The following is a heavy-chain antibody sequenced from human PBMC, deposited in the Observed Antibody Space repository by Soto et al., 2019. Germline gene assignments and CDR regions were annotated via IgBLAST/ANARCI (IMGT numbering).Heavy chain of an antibody. CDR2: IYYSGST. Sequence: SETLSLTCTVSGGSISSSSYYWGWIRQPPGKGLEWIGSIYYSGSTYYNPSLKSRVTISVDTSKNQFSLKLSSVTAADTAVYYGARHSSSSPWFDYWGQGTLVTVSS. D-gene: IGHD6-6*01. CDR1: GGSISSSSYY. V-gene: IGHV4-39*01. J-gene: IGHJ4*02. CDR3: ARHSSSSPWFDY.